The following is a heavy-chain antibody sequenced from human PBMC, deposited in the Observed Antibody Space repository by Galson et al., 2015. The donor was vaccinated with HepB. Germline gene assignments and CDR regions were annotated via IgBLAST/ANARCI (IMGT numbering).Heavy chain of an antibody. D-gene: IGHD1-20*01. V-gene: IGHV3-30-3*01. CDR3: ARSFQWQGYNF. J-gene: IGHJ4*02. CDR1: GFNFSNYA. CDR2: ISYNGTTK. Sequence: SLRLSCAGSGFNFSNYAFHWVRQGPGKGLEWVAVISYNGTTKYHADSVKDRFIISRDNSKNTLYLQMSSLRPDDTAVYYCARSFQWQGYNFWGQGTLVIVSS.